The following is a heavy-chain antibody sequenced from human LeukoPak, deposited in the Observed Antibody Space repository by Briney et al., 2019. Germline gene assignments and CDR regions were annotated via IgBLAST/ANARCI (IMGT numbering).Heavy chain of an antibody. D-gene: IGHD3-3*01. Sequence: GASVKVSCKASGYTFTSYGINWVRQATGQGLEWMGWMNPNSGNTGYAQKFQGRVTMTRNTSISTAYMELRSLRSDDTAVYYCARDSPTGYDFWSGYYLRDNWFDPWGQGTLVTVSS. V-gene: IGHV1-8*02. CDR2: MNPNSGNT. CDR3: ARDSPTGYDFWSGYYLRDNWFDP. J-gene: IGHJ5*02. CDR1: GYTFTSYG.